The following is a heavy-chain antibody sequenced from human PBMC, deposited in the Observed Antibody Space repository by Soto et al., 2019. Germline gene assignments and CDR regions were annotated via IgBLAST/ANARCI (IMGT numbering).Heavy chain of an antibody. CDR3: ARVRGAGWFIMMSTYGMDV. D-gene: IGHD3-16*01. Sequence: LDTLSLTCTVSGGSISSYHWSWIRQPPGKGLEWIGEIYYSGSTNYNPSLKSRVTISVDTSKNQFSLKLSSVTAADTAVYYCARVRGAGWFIMMSTYGMDVWGQGTTVTVSS. CDR2: IYYSGST. J-gene: IGHJ6*02. V-gene: IGHV4-59*12. CDR1: GGSISSYH.